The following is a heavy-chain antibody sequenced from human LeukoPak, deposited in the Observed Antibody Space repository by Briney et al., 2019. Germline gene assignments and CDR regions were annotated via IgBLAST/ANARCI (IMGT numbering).Heavy chain of an antibody. Sequence: SETLSLPCTVSGGSISSYYWSWIRQPPGKGLEWIGYIYYSGSTNYNPSLKSRVTISVDTSKNQFSLKLSSVTAADTAVYYCARDHEDPYYFDYWGQGTLVTVSS. V-gene: IGHV4-59*01. CDR3: ARDHEDPYYFDY. CDR1: GGSISSYY. CDR2: IYYSGST. J-gene: IGHJ4*02.